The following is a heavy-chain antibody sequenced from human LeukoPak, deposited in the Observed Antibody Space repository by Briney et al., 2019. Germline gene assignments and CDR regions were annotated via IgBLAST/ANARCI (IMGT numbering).Heavy chain of an antibody. V-gene: IGHV4-59*08. CDR1: GGSISSYY. D-gene: IGHD6-13*01. CDR3: ASGRDSSSWYFDY. J-gene: IGHJ4*02. Sequence: PSETLSLTCTVSGGSISSYYWSWIRQPPGKGLEWIGYIYYSGSTNYNPSLKSRVTISVDTSKNQFSLKLSSVTAADTAVYYCASGRDSSSWYFDYWGQGTLVTVSS. CDR2: IYYSGST.